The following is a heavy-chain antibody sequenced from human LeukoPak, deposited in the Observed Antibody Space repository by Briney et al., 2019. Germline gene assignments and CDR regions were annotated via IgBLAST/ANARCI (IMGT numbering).Heavy chain of an antibody. D-gene: IGHD3-10*01. CDR2: IYSTGST. CDR3: ARATYYYGSGSYAFDI. Sequence: SETLSLTCTVSGGSISSYYWTWIRQPAGKGLEWIGRIYSTGSTNYNPSLKSRVTMSLDTSKNQFSLKLSSVTAADTAAYYCARATYYYGSGSYAFDIWGQGTMVTVSS. V-gene: IGHV4-4*07. J-gene: IGHJ3*02. CDR1: GGSISSYY.